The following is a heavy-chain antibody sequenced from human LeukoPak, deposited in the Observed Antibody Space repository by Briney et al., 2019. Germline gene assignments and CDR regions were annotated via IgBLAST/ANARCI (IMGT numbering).Heavy chain of an antibody. J-gene: IGHJ6*02. V-gene: IGHV4-34*01. CDR3: ARVVVGGKNYYYYAMDV. CDR2: INHSGSI. Sequence: PSETLSLTCAVYGGTFSGYYWSWIRQPPGKGLEWMGEINHSGSIKYNPSLKRRVTITVDTSKNQVSLRLSSVTAADTAVYYCARVVVGGKNYYYYAMDVWGQGTTVTVA. D-gene: IGHD2-15*01. CDR1: GGTFSGYY.